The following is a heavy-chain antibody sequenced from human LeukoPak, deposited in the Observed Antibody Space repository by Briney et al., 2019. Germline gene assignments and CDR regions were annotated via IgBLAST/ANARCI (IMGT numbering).Heavy chain of an antibody. D-gene: IGHD5-18*01. CDR1: GYTFTGYY. V-gene: IGHV1-2*04. Sequence: ASVKVSCKASGYTFTGYYMHWVRQAPGQGLEWMGWINPNSGGTNYAQKFQGWVTMTRDTSISTAYMELSRLRSDDTAVYYCARAGGGYSYGAIDYWGRGTLVTVSS. J-gene: IGHJ4*02. CDR2: INPNSGGT. CDR3: ARAGGGYSYGAIDY.